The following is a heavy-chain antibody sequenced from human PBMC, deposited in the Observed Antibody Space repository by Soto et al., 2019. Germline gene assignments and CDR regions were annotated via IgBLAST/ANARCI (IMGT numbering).Heavy chain of an antibody. V-gene: IGHV2-5*02. Sequence: SGPTLVNPTQPLTLTCTFSGFSLSTSGVGVGWIRQPPGKALEWLALIYWDDDKRYSPSLKSRLTITKDTSKNQVVLTMTNMDPVDTATYYCAHSLIGYYYDSSGSNWFDPWGQGTLVPVSS. J-gene: IGHJ5*02. CDR3: AHSLIGYYYDSSGSNWFDP. CDR2: IYWDDDK. CDR1: GFSLSTSGVG. D-gene: IGHD3-22*01.